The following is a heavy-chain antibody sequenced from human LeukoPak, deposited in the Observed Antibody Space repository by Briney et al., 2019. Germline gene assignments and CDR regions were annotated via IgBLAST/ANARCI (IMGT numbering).Heavy chain of an antibody. V-gene: IGHV3-20*04. D-gene: IGHD3-16*01. Sequence: GGSLRLSCAASGFTFDDYGMSWVRQAPGKGLEWVSGINWNGGSTGYAGSEKGRFTISRDNAKNSLYLQMNSLRAEDTALYYCARDKGEGSLNWFDPWGQGTLVTVSS. J-gene: IGHJ5*02. CDR3: ARDKGEGSLNWFDP. CDR1: GFTFDDYG. CDR2: INWNGGST.